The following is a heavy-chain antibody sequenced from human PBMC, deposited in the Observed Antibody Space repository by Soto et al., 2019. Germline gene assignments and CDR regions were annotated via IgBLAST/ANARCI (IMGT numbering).Heavy chain of an antibody. J-gene: IGHJ6*02. V-gene: IGHV1-18*01. CDR2: ISGYNGDT. D-gene: IGHD2-8*01. CDR3: AKNGQPPYYYYGLDV. CDR1: GYTFTRSG. Sequence: QGHLVQSGAEVKKPGTSVKVSCKASGYTFTRSGISWVRQAPGQGLDGMGWISGYNGDTNDAQNLQGRVTMTIDTSTSTAYMELRSLTSDDTAVYYWAKNGQPPYYYYGLDVWGQGTTVTVSS.